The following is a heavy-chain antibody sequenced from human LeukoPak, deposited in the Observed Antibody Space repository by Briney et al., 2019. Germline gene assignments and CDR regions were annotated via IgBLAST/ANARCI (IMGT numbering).Heavy chain of an antibody. J-gene: IGHJ4*02. CDR3: AKGPDLNSSSWLDY. CDR1: GFTFSSYA. D-gene: IGHD6-13*01. CDR2: ISGSGGST. V-gene: IGHV3-23*01. Sequence: PGGSLRLSCAASGFTFSSYAMSWARQAPGKGLEWVSAISGSGGSTYYADSVKGRFTISRDNSKNTLYLQMNSLRAEDTAVYYCAKGPDLNSSSWLDYWGQGTLVTVSS.